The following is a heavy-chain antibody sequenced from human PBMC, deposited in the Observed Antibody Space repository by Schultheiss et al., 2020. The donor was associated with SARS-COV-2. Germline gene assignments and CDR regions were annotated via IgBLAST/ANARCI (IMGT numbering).Heavy chain of an antibody. J-gene: IGHJ3*02. CDR3: ARPRGYCSSTSCYTRLDAFDI. CDR1: GGSISSYY. V-gene: IGHV4-59*08. CDR2: IYYSGST. D-gene: IGHD2-2*02. Sequence: SETLSLTCTVSGGSISSYYWSWIRQPPGKGLEWIGYIYYSGSTNYNPSLKSRVTISVDTSKYQFSLKLSSVTAADAAVYYCARPRGYCSSTSCYTRLDAFDIWGQGTMVTVSS.